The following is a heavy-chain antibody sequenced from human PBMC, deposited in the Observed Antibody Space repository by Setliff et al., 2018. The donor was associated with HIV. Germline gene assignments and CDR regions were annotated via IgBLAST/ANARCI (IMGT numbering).Heavy chain of an antibody. J-gene: IGHJ4*02. D-gene: IGHD2-8*02. CDR3: ARLIHTGLLYFDY. Sequence: SETLSLTCTVSGGSISSYYWSWIRQPAGKGLEWIGRIYTSGSTNYNPSLKSRVTISVDTSKNQFSLKLRSVTAADTAVYFCARLIHTGLLYFDYWGLGMLVTVSS. CDR2: IYTSGST. CDR1: GGSISSYY. V-gene: IGHV4-4*07.